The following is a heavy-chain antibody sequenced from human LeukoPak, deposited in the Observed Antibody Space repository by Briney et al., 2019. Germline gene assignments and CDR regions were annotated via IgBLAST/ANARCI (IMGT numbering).Heavy chain of an antibody. CDR3: ARDSLPMAVTGPFDH. J-gene: IGHJ4*02. Sequence: TGGSLRLSCAASGFNFSSYGMHWVRQAPGKGLEWVTSIWFDGSNIHYADSVKGRVIIPRDNSKSALYLQMNSLRAEDTAIYYCARDSLPMAVTGPFDHWGQGALVTVSS. CDR2: IWFDGSNI. D-gene: IGHD6-19*01. CDR1: GFNFSSYG. V-gene: IGHV3-33*01.